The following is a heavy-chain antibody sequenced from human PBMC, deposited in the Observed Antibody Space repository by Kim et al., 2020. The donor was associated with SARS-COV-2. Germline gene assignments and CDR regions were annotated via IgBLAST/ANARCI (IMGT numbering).Heavy chain of an antibody. D-gene: IGHD3-9*01. V-gene: IGHV3-23*01. CDR3: AKGVDSTGYYNWLDS. Sequence: GGSLRLSCAASGFTFSSCAMSWVRQAPGKGLEWVSYISSLSYVTKYADSVKGRFIISRDNSKNTVYLPMNSLRADDTAVYFCAKGVDSTGYYNWLDSWGQGALVTVSS. CDR1: GFTFSSCA. J-gene: IGHJ5*01. CDR2: ISSLSYVT.